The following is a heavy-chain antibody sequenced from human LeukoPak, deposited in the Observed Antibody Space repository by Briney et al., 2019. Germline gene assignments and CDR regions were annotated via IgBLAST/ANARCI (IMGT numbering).Heavy chain of an antibody. D-gene: IGHD3-22*01. CDR1: GDSISSYY. CDR2: IHYNGNT. J-gene: IGHJ4*02. V-gene: IGHV4-59*01. CDR3: ARGVDSGYPDY. Sequence: SETLSLTCSVSGDSISSYYRTWIRQTPGKGLEWIAYIHYNGNTKSNPSLKSRVTISLDTSKNQFSLKLTSLTAADTAVCYCARGVDSGYPDYWGQGTLVTVSS.